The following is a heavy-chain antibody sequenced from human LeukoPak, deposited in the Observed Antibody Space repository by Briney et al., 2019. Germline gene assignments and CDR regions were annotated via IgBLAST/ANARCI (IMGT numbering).Heavy chain of an antibody. V-gene: IGHV3-23*01. Sequence: GGSLRLSCAASGFTFSSSAMSWVRQVPGKGLEWVSGISASGGSTYYADSVRGRFTISRDNSKNTLYLQVNSLRAEDTAVYYCAKGGKWDVTPFDYWGQGTLVTVSS. J-gene: IGHJ4*02. CDR1: GFTFSSSA. D-gene: IGHD1-26*01. CDR2: ISASGGST. CDR3: AKGGKWDVTPFDY.